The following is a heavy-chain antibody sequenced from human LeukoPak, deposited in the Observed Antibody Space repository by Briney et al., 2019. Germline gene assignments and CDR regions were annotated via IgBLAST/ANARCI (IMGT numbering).Heavy chain of an antibody. V-gene: IGHV4-34*01. CDR2: INHSGNT. J-gene: IGHJ5*02. D-gene: IGHD2-15*01. CDR1: GGSFSGYY. CDR3: VTEPGYCTGGRCYGGWLDP. Sequence: SETLSLTCAVYGGSFSGYYWSWIRQAPGKGLEWIGEINHSGNTNYNPSLKSRVTISVDTSKNQFSLKLSSVTAADTAVYYCVTEPGYCTGGRCYGGWLDPWGQGTLVTVSS.